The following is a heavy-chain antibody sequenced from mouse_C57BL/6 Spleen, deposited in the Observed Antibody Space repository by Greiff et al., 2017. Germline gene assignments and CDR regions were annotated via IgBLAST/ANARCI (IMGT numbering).Heavy chain of an antibody. V-gene: IGHV1-22*01. J-gene: IGHJ4*01. CDR3: AREVYFAMDY. CDR2: INPNNGGT. Sequence: VHVKQSGPELVKPGASVKMSCKASGYTFTDYNMHWVKQSHGKSLEWIGYINPNNGGTSYNQKFKGKATLTVNKSSSTAYMELRSLTSEDSAVYYCAREVYFAMDYWGQGTSVTVSS. CDR1: GYTFTDYN.